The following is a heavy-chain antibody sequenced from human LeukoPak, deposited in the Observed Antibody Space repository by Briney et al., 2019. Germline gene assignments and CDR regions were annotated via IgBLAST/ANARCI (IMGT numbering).Heavy chain of an antibody. J-gene: IGHJ4*02. D-gene: IGHD3-22*01. Sequence: ASVKVSCKASGYSFTNYDINWVRQATGQGLEWMGWMNPKSGDTGYSQKFQGRVFITRDTSINTAYMELSSLGSDDTAVYYCATDYYDSSGYFWGYFDYWGQGTLVTVSS. CDR3: ATDYYDSSGYFWGYFDY. CDR1: GYSFTNYD. CDR2: MNPKSGDT. V-gene: IGHV1-8*03.